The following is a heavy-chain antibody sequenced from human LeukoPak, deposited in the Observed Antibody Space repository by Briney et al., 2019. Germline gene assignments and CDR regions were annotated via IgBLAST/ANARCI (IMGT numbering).Heavy chain of an antibody. CDR3: TTDSCSSGNCYYYYYYYMDV. CDR1: AFSFCVAW. D-gene: IGHD2-15*01. CDR2: IKSTTDGGTT. V-gene: IGHV3-15*01. J-gene: IGHJ6*03. Sequence: PGGSLRHSCAASAFSFCVAWMIWVRRAPGKGQEWVGHIKSTTDGGTTDYAATVEGRCTITRDDSQNQLYLQMNSLETEDTGVYYCTTDSCSSGNCYYYYYYYMDVWVKGSTVTVPS.